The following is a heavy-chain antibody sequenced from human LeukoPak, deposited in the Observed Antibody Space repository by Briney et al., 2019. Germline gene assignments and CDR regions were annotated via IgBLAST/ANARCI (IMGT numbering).Heavy chain of an antibody. J-gene: IGHJ3*02. CDR2: IHATGST. CDR3: ARILDRDI. CDR1: GSPITNSY. D-gene: IGHD3-22*01. Sequence: PSETLSLICTVSGSPITNSYWSWIRHSAGTGMEWIGRIHATGSTDYSPSLKSRVSMSLDMPTKQFSLTLSAVTAADTATYYCARILDRDIWGQGTLVTVSP. V-gene: IGHV4-4*07.